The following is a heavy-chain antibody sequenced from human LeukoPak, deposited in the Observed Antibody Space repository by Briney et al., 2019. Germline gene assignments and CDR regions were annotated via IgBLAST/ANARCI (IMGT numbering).Heavy chain of an antibody. CDR1: RFTFNNYG. V-gene: IGHV3-30*02. CDR3: AKLGEGGYSYDYLPYYFDY. D-gene: IGHD5-18*01. Sequence: GGSLRLSCAASRFTFNNYGMHWVRQAPGKGLEWVAFIRYDGSNQYYADSVKGRFSISRDNSKDTLYLQMNSLRPEDTAVYYCAKLGEGGYSYDYLPYYFDYWGQGTLVTVSS. CDR2: IRYDGSNQ. J-gene: IGHJ4*02.